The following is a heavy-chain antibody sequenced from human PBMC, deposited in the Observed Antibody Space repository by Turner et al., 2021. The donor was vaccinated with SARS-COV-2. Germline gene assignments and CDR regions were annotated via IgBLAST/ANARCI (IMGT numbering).Heavy chain of an antibody. J-gene: IGHJ5*02. CDR1: GFTFDDYA. V-gene: IGHV3-9*01. CDR2: ISWNSGSI. Sequence: EVQLVESGGGLVQPGRSLRLSCAASGFTFDDYAMHWVRQAPGKGLEWVSGISWNSGSIGYADSVKGRFTISRDNAKNSLYLQMNSLRAEDTAVYYCARDCSIPSCEAWGQGTLVTVSS. D-gene: IGHD2-2*01. CDR3: ARDCSIPSCEA.